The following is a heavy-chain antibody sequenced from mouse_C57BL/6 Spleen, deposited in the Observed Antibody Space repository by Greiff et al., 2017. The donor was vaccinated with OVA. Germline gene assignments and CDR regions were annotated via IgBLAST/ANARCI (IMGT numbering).Heavy chain of an antibody. Sequence: EVQLQQSGPELVKPGASVKLSCKASGYTFTDYYMNWVKQSHGKSLEWIGDINPNNGGTSYNQKFKGKATLTVDKSSSTAYMELRSLTSEDSAVYYCARRFYYGSSYEEVDYWGQGTTLTVSS. CDR2: INPNNGGT. J-gene: IGHJ2*01. CDR3: ARRFYYGSSYEEVDY. V-gene: IGHV1-26*01. D-gene: IGHD1-1*01. CDR1: GYTFTDYY.